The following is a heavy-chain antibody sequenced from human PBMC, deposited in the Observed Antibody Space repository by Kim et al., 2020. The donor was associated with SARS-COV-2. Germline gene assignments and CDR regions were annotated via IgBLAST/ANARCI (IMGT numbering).Heavy chain of an antibody. CDR3: ATSILYCSSTSCYTQTLRHYGMDV. Sequence: ASVKVSCKVSGYTLTELSMHWVRQAPGKGLEWMGGFDPEDGETIYAQKFQGRVTMTEDTSTDTAYMALSSLRSEDTAVYYCATSILYCSSTSCYTQTLRHYGMDVWGQGTTVTVSS. CDR2: FDPEDGET. D-gene: IGHD2-2*02. CDR1: GYTLTELS. V-gene: IGHV1-24*01. J-gene: IGHJ6*02.